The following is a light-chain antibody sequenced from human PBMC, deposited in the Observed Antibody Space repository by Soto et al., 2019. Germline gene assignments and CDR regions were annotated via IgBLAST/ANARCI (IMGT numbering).Light chain of an antibody. V-gene: IGLV2-14*01. CDR3: SSYTTSNTRQIV. Sequence: QSALTQPASSSWSPGQSITISCTGTSSDVGGYNYVSWYQQHPGKAPKFMIYDVSTRPSGVSNRLSGSKSGNTDSLTISGLQAEDEADYYCSSYTTSNTRQIVFGTGTKVTVL. J-gene: IGLJ1*01. CDR1: SSDVGGYNY. CDR2: DVS.